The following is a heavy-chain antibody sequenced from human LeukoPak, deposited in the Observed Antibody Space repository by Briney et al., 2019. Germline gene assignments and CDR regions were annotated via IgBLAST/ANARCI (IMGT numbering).Heavy chain of an antibody. CDR1: GLTLSSYA. V-gene: IGHV3-30*02. D-gene: IGHD3-3*01. CDR3: AKGSKEVLFTRDHYMDV. Sequence: VGSPRLSCAAPGLTLSSYAMHLVRQAPGQRLGWVAFMRYVVSNKYYAHSVKGRFTISRDNSKNKLYLQMNSLRAEDTAVYYCAKGSKEVLFTRDHYMDVWGKGTTVTISS. J-gene: IGHJ6*03. CDR2: MRYVVSNK.